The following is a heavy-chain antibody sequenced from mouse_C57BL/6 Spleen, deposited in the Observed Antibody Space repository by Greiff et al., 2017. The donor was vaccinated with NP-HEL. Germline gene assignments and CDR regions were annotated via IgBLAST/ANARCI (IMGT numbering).Heavy chain of an antibody. J-gene: IGHJ2*01. CDR1: GFTFSSYA. CDR3: ARDQFGGRDYFDY. D-gene: IGHD1-1*01. V-gene: IGHV5-4*01. Sequence: EVKLMESGGGLVKPGGSLKLSCAASGFTFSSYAMSWVRQTPEKRLEWVATISDGGSYTYYPDNVKGRFTISRDNAKNNLYLQMSHLKSEDTAMYYCARDQFGGRDYFDYWGQGTTLTVSS. CDR2: ISDGGSYT.